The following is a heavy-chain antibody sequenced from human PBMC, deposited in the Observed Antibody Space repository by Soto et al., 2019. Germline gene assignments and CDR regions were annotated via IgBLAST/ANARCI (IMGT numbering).Heavy chain of an antibody. D-gene: IGHD3-10*02. CDR1: G. V-gene: IGHV2-5*02. Sequence: GVAWIRQPPGKALEWLALIYWDDDKRYSPSLKSRLTITKDTSKNQVVLTMTNMDPVDTGTYFCFFFHAEDGIRDVRSVSALLLNRTSDL. CDR3: FFFHAEDGIRDVRSVSALLLNRTSDL. J-gene: IGHJ2*01. CDR2: IYWDDDK.